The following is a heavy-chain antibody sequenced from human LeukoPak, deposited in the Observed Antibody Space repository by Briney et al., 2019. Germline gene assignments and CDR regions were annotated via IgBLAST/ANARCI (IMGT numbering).Heavy chain of an antibody. Sequence: PSETLSLTCTVSGDSISSGTSYWSWIRQPAGKGLEWIGRVHASGSTNYNPSLKGRVTISVDTSKNQLSLRLSSVSAADTALYFCARDDRIVKGFDYWGQGTLVTVTS. CDR2: VHASGST. D-gene: IGHD2-15*01. CDR3: ARDDRIVKGFDY. V-gene: IGHV4-61*02. CDR1: GDSISSGTSY. J-gene: IGHJ4*02.